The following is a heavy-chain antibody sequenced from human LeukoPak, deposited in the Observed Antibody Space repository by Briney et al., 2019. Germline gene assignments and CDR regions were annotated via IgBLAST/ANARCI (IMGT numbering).Heavy chain of an antibody. V-gene: IGHV4-34*01. CDR1: GGSFSDYY. J-gene: IGHJ6*03. CDR3: ARAYYYYMDV. CDR2: INDSGST. Sequence: SETLSLTCAVYGGSFSDYYRSWIRQPPGKGLEWIGEINDSGSTYYNPSLRSRVTMSIDTSKNQSSLKLTSVTAADTAVYYCARAYYYYMDVWGKGTTVTVSS.